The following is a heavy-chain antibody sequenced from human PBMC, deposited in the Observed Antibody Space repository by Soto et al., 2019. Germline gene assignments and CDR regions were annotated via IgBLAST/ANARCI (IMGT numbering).Heavy chain of an antibody. Sequence: EVQLLESGGGLVQPGGSLRLSCAASGFTLSSHSMAWVRQAPGKRLQWVSGISNDGSTTFYADSVRGRFTNSRDTSTNTLYLQIDSLRVDDTAVYFCAKWSGFGDAWGQGTLVTVSS. D-gene: IGHD3-10*01. CDR3: AKWSGFGDA. CDR2: ISNDGSTT. J-gene: IGHJ5*02. V-gene: IGHV3-23*01. CDR1: GFTLSSHS.